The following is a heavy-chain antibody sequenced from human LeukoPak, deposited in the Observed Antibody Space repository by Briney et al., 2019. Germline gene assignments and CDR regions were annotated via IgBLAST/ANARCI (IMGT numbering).Heavy chain of an antibody. Sequence: SGGSLRLSCAVSGLSFSTSWMDWVRQAPGKGLEWVASINPDESEKYSAGSVKGRFTISRDTSKNTLYLQMNSLRAEDTALYFCAKKAQYDGHYPLDYWGQGTLVTVSA. CDR2: INPDESEK. CDR3: AKKAQYDGHYPLDY. J-gene: IGHJ4*02. D-gene: IGHD4/OR15-4a*01. V-gene: IGHV3-7*03. CDR1: GLSFSTSW.